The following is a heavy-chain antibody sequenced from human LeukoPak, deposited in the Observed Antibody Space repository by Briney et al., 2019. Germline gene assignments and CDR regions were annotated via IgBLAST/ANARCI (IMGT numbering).Heavy chain of an antibody. V-gene: IGHV3-23*01. CDR1: GFTFSSYA. J-gene: IGHJ4*02. D-gene: IGHD3-10*01. Sequence: GGSLRLSCAASGFTFSSYAMTGVRQAPGKGLEWVSSISGSGGNTYYADSVKGRFTISRDNSKNTLYLQMSSLRAEDTAVYYCAKMKGITMVRGSFDYWGQGTLVTVSS. CDR3: AKMKGITMVRGSFDY. CDR2: ISGSGGNT.